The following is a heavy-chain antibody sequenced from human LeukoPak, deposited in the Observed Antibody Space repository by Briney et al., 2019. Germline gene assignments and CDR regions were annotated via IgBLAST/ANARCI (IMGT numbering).Heavy chain of an antibody. J-gene: IGHJ6*02. Sequence: GASLRLSCAASGFTFSSYAMNWVRQAPGKGLEWVSGISESSGNTYYADSVKGRFTISRDNSKNTLYLQMNSLGAEDTAVYYCAKGLIPGRLRFGVDVWGQGTTVTVSS. V-gene: IGHV3-23*01. D-gene: IGHD6-25*01. CDR1: GFTFSSYA. CDR2: ISESSGNT. CDR3: AKGLIPGRLRFGVDV.